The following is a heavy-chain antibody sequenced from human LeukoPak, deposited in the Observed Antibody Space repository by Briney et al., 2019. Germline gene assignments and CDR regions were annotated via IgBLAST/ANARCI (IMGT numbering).Heavy chain of an antibody. V-gene: IGHV4-59*12. CDR1: GASISSSH. Sequence: SETLSLTCTVSGASISSSHWSWIRQPPGKGLEWIGYFYSIGTTNYNPSLKSRVTISVDTSKNQFSLRLTSVTAADTAVYSCAREGGDPRWLDPWGQGTLVTVSS. J-gene: IGHJ5*02. CDR3: AREGGDPRWLDP. CDR2: FYSIGTT. D-gene: IGHD6-25*01.